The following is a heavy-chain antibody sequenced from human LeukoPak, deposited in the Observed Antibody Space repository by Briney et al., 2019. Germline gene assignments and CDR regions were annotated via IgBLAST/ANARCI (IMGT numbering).Heavy chain of an antibody. Sequence: ASVKVSCKASGYTFTSYGISWVRQAPGQGLEWMGWISAYNGNTNYAQKLQGRVTMTTDTSTSTAYMELRGLRSDDTTVYYCARVVGGVIIAHLDYWGQGTLVTVSS. CDR3: ARVVGGVIIAHLDY. CDR2: ISAYNGNT. CDR1: GYTFTSYG. V-gene: IGHV1-18*01. J-gene: IGHJ4*02. D-gene: IGHD3-10*01.